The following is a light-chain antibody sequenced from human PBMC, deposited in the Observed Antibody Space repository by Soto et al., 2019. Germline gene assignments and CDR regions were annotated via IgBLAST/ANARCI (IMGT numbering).Light chain of an antibody. CDR1: QSISNY. V-gene: IGKV1-39*01. Sequence: DIQMTQSPSSLSASVGDRVIITCRASQSISNYLNWYQQKPGKAPKLLIFAASSLQSGVPSRFSGSGSGTNFNLTISSLQTEDFAAYECQQRYSATITFGQGTRLEIK. J-gene: IGKJ5*01. CDR3: QQRYSATIT. CDR2: AAS.